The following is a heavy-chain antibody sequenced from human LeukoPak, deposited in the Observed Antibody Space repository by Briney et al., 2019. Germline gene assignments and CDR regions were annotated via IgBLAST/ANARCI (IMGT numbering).Heavy chain of an antibody. J-gene: IGHJ4*02. Sequence: QPGGSLRLSCAVSGFTLSGFWMSWSRQASGKGLEWVASINSDGSEGYYADVVKGRFTISRDNAKNSLYLQINSLRAEDTAVYYCVSFYETYWGRGTLVTVSS. CDR2: INSDGSEG. CDR3: VSFYETY. D-gene: IGHD2-2*01. CDR1: GFTLSGFW. V-gene: IGHV3-7*01.